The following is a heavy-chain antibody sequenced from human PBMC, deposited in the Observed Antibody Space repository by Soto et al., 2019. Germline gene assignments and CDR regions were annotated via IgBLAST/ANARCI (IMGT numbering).Heavy chain of an antibody. CDR3: VKDGLTSVFGLVHDGSDI. J-gene: IGHJ3*02. CDR2: ISWNSGNI. V-gene: IGHV3-9*01. CDR1: GFSFGDYG. Sequence: EVQLVESGGGLVQPGRSLRLSCVASGFSFGDYGMHWVRQAPGRGPEWVSGISWNSGNIGYAETVKRRFTISRDNAKNSLYLQMNSLRAEDTALYYCVKDGLTSVFGLVHDGSDIWGHGTMVTVSS. D-gene: IGHD3-3*01.